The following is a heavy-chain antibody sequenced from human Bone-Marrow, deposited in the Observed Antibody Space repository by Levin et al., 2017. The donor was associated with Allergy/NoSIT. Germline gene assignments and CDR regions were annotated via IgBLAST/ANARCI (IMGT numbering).Heavy chain of an antibody. CDR1: GYSISSGFYY. V-gene: IGHV4-31*03. D-gene: IGHD1-14*01. J-gene: IGHJ5*02. CDR2: LYYSGKT. Sequence: SQTLSLPCNVSGYSISSGFYYWSWIRQHPERGLELIGYLYYSGKTYYNPSLESRVTMSVDTSENHFSLRLNSVTAADTAVYYCARVRNRWFDPWGQGTLVTVSS. CDR3: ARVRNRWFDP.